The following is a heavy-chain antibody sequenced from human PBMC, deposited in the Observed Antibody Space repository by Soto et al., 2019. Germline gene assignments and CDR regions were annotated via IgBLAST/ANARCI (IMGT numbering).Heavy chain of an antibody. J-gene: IGHJ3*02. Sequence: QVQLVESGGGVVQPGRSLRLSCAASGFTFSSYGMHWVRQAPGKGLEWVAVIWYDGSNNYYADSVKGRFTISRDNSKNTLYLQMNGLRAEDTAVYYCARDVYSGGWYSNDAFDIWGRGTMVTVSS. CDR3: ARDVYSGGWYSNDAFDI. D-gene: IGHD6-19*01. CDR1: GFTFSSYG. V-gene: IGHV3-33*01. CDR2: IWYDGSNN.